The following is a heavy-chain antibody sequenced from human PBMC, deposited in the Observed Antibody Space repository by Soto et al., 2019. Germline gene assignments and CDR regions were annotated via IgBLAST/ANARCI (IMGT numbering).Heavy chain of an antibody. CDR1: GFTFGDYA. V-gene: IGHV3-49*04. CDR2: IRSKAYGGTT. CDR3: TRETISGYSSSWYVH. Sequence: GGSLRLSCTASGFTFGDYAMSWVRQAPGKGLEWVGFIRSKAYGGTTEYAASVKGRFTISRDDSKSIAYLQMNSLKTEDTAVYYCTRETISGYSSSWYVHWGQGTLVTVS. J-gene: IGHJ5*02. D-gene: IGHD6-13*01.